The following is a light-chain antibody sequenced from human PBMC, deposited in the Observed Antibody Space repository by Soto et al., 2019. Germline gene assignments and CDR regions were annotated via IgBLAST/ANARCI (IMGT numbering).Light chain of an antibody. CDR2: AAS. Sequence: IQLTQSPSFLSASIGDRVAITCRASQGISSYLAWYQQKPGKAPKFLIYAASTLQSGVPSRFRGSESGTEFTLTISSLQPEDFATYYCQQLNSYPFTFGQGTRLEIK. CDR1: QGISSY. J-gene: IGKJ5*01. V-gene: IGKV1-9*01. CDR3: QQLNSYPFT.